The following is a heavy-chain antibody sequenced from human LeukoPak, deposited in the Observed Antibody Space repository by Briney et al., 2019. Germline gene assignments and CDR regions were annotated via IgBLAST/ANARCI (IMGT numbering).Heavy chain of an antibody. CDR2: ISSSSSYI. Sequence: GGSLRLSCAASGFTFSSYSMNWVRQAPGKGLEWVSSISSSSSYIYYADAAKGRFTISRDNAKNSLYLQMNSLRAEDTAVYYCARNAAANYGMDVWGQGTTVTVSS. J-gene: IGHJ6*02. CDR3: ARNAAANYGMDV. CDR1: GFTFSSYS. D-gene: IGHD2-15*01. V-gene: IGHV3-21*01.